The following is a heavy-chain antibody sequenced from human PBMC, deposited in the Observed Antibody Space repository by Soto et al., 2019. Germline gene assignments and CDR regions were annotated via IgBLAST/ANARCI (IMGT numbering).Heavy chain of an antibody. CDR2: IYYSGST. V-gene: IGHV4-59*01. D-gene: IGHD3-10*01. Sequence: GSLRLSCAASGFIFNNYAMSWIRQPPGKGLEWIGYIYYSGSTNYNPSLKSRVTISVDTSKNQFSLKLSSVTAADTAVYYCARDRVGMDVWGQGTTVTVSS. J-gene: IGHJ6*02. CDR3: ARDRVGMDV. CDR1: GFIFNNYA.